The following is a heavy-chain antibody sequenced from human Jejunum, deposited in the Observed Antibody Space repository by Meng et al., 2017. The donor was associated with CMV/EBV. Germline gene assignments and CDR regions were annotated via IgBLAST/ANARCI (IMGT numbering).Heavy chain of an antibody. V-gene: IGHV4-34*01. D-gene: IGHD3-10*01. Sequence: CAVSVGSLTGYYCSWIRQPPGKGLEWIGEINYSESTNYNPSLNSRVTISVDTFKNQCSLKLTSVTAADTAMYYCARRVGSGKYFFDYWSLGALVTVSS. J-gene: IGHJ4*02. CDR2: INYSEST. CDR3: ARRVGSGKYFFDY. CDR1: VGSLTGYY.